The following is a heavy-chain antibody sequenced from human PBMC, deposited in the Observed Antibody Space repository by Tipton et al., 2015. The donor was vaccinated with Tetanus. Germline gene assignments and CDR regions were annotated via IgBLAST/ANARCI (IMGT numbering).Heavy chain of an antibody. CDR2: IYPGDSST. Sequence: QLVQSGAEVKKPGESLKISCQGSGYGFTYHSIGWVRQMPGKGLEWMGVIYPGDSSTIYSPSFQGLVTISVDKSINTTYLRWTSLKASDSAMYYCARQKGYWGQGTLVTVSS. V-gene: IGHV5-51*01. CDR1: GYGFTYHS. CDR3: ARQKGY. J-gene: IGHJ4*02.